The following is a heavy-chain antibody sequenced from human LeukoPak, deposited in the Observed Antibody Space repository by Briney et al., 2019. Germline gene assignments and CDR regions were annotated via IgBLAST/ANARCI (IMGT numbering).Heavy chain of an antibody. Sequence: GGTTRLSCAASGFTFSSSAMSWVTKAPRTGLAPASSNNSSSSYIYYADSVKGRFTIPRDNAKYSLYLQMNSLRAEDTAVYYCARDLEGGWYDAFDIWGQGTMVTVSS. CDR2: NNSSSSYI. D-gene: IGHD6-19*01. V-gene: IGHV3-21*01. CDR1: GFTFSSSA. J-gene: IGHJ3*02. CDR3: ARDLEGGWYDAFDI.